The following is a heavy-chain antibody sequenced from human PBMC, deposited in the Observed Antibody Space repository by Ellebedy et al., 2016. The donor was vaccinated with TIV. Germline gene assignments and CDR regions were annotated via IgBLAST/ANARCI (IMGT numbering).Heavy chain of an antibody. D-gene: IGHD2-2*01. CDR2: IQFDGRNK. CDR1: GFTSITYG. J-gene: IGHJ6*02. Sequence: GESLKISCAASGFTSITYGMHWVRQAPGKGLDWVAFIQFDGRNKKYADSVKGRFTISRDNSKKMLYLQMSSLRAEDTAVYYCARVRPAATYYSGMDVWGQGTTVTVSS. CDR3: ARVRPAATYYSGMDV. V-gene: IGHV3-30*02.